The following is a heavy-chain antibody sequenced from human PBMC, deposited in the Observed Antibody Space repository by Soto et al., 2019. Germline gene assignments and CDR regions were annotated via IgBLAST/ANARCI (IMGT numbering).Heavy chain of an antibody. CDR2: INHSGST. J-gene: IGHJ5*02. D-gene: IGHD3-22*01. CDR1: GGSFSGYY. Sequence: PSETLSLTCAVSGGSFSGYYWSWIRQPPGTGLEWIGEINHSGSTYYTPSLKSRVTMSVDTSKNQFSLKLTSVTAADTAVYFCARQATGYYYGWLDPWGQGTLVTVSS. CDR3: ARQATGYYYGWLDP. V-gene: IGHV4-34*01.